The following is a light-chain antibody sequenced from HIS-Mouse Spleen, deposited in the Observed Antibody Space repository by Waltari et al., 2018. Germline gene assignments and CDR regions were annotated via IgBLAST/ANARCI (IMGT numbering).Light chain of an antibody. CDR1: SSDVGGYNY. J-gene: IGLJ2*01. Sequence: QSALTQPRSVSGSPGQSVTISCTGTSSDVGGYNYVSWYQQHPGKAPKLMFYVVSKRPSGVPAPFSGSKSGNTAALTISGLQAEDEADYYCCSYAGSYPVVFGGGTKLTVL. CDR3: CSYAGSYPVV. V-gene: IGLV2-11*01. CDR2: VVS.